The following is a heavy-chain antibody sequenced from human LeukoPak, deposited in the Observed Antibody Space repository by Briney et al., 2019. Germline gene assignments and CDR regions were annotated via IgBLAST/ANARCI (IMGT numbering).Heavy chain of an antibody. Sequence: GGSLRLSCAASGFTFSSYWMSWVRQAPGKGLEWVANIKQDGSEKYYVDSVKGRFTISRDNAKNSLYLQMNSLRAEDTAVYYCARGHGSDYYGSGSYGFDYWGQGTLVTVSS. CDR3: ARGHGSDYYGSGSYGFDY. CDR2: IKQDGSEK. J-gene: IGHJ4*02. V-gene: IGHV3-7*01. D-gene: IGHD3-10*01. CDR1: GFTFSSYW.